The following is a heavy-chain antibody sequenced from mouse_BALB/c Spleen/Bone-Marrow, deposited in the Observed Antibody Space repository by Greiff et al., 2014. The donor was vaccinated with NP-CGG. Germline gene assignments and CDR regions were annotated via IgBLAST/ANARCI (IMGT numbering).Heavy chain of an antibody. CDR3: ARRYDASYALDY. D-gene: IGHD2-14*01. V-gene: IGHV2-2*02. Sequence: VQLQQSGPGLVQPSQSLSITCTVSGFSLTNYGVHWVRQSPGKGLEWLGVMWTGGSTDYNAAFISRLSISKDNSKSQVFFKMNSLQANDTAIYYCARRYDASYALDYWGQGTSVTVSS. J-gene: IGHJ4*01. CDR2: MWTGGST. CDR1: GFSLTNYG.